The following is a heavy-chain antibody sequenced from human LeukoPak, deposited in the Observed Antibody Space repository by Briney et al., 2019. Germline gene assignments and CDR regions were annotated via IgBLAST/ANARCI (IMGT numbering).Heavy chain of an antibody. CDR1: GGSISSYY. V-gene: IGHV4-59*12. CDR3: ARGDGWHDY. Sequence: SETLSLTCTVSGGSISSYYWSWIRQPPGKGLEWIGYILYSGSTNYSPSLKSRVTISVDTSKNQFSLKLNSVTAADTAVYYCARGDGWHDYWGQGTLVTVSS. J-gene: IGHJ4*02. CDR2: ILYSGST. D-gene: IGHD5-24*01.